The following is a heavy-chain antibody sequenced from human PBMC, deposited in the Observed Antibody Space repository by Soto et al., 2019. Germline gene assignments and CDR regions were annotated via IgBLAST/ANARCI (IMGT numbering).Heavy chain of an antibody. CDR3: ARMGVFGVVISWFDP. J-gene: IGHJ5*02. V-gene: IGHV5-51*01. Sequence: GESLKISCKGSGYSFTSYWIGWVRQMPGKGLEWMGIIYPGDSDTRYSPSFQGQVTISADKSISTAYLQWSSLKASDTAMYYCARMGVFGVVISWFDPWGQGTLVTVSS. CDR2: IYPGDSDT. CDR1: GYSFTSYW. D-gene: IGHD3-3*01.